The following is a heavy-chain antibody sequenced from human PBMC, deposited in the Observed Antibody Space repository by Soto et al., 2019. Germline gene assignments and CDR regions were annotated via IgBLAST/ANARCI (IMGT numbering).Heavy chain of an antibody. CDR2: IYYSGST. CDR1: GGSISSSSYY. Sequence: QLQLQESGPGLVKPSETLSLTCTVSGGSISSSSYYWGWIRQPPGKGLEWIGRIYYSGSTYYNPSLKSRVTISVDTSKNQFSLKLSPVTAADTTVYYCARHLTTSPIVVVVAATFDWFDPWGQGTLVTVSS. J-gene: IGHJ5*02. D-gene: IGHD2-15*01. V-gene: IGHV4-39*01. CDR3: ARHLTTSPIVVVVAATFDWFDP.